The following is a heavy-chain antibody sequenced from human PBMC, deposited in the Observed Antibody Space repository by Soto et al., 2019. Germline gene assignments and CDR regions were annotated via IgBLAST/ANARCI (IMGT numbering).Heavy chain of an antibody. CDR2: IWYDGSEK. CDR3: VRQAGEDY. Sequence: QVQLVESGGGEVQPGRSLRLSCEASRFSFSSYGMHWFRQPPGKGLEWVAVIWYDGSEKYYADSVKGRFTISRDNSKNTLYLQLNSLRVEDTAVYYCVRQAGEDYWGQGTLVTVSS. D-gene: IGHD6-13*01. CDR1: RFSFSSYG. V-gene: IGHV3-33*01. J-gene: IGHJ4*02.